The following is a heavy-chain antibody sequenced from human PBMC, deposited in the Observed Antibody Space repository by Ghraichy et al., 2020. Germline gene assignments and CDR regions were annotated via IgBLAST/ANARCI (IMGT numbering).Heavy chain of an antibody. CDR3: ARDTDYGSGSWGSDN. D-gene: IGHD3-10*01. V-gene: IGHV7-4-1*02. Sequence: SVKVSCKSSGYAFTDYPMSWVRQAPGQGLEWLGWINTKTGSPTYAEGFTGRFVFSLDTSVSTAYLQISSLKAEDSALYYCARDTDYGSGSWGSDNWGQGTMVTVSS. CDR2: INTKTGSP. CDR1: GYAFTDYP. J-gene: IGHJ4*02.